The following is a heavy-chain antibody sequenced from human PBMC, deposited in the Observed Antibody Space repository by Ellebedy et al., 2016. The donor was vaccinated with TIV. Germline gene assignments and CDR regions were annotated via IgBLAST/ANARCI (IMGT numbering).Heavy chain of an antibody. Sequence: GESLKISCAASGFTFSSYAMTWVRQAPGTGLEWVSAISGSGSSTYYAASVKGRFTISRDNSKNTLYLQMNSLRAADTAEYYCAKGGEHDTGGYSNYFDHWGQGTLVTVSS. CDR2: ISGSGSST. D-gene: IGHD3-22*01. CDR1: GFTFSSYA. J-gene: IGHJ4*02. CDR3: AKGGEHDTGGYSNYFDH. V-gene: IGHV3-23*01.